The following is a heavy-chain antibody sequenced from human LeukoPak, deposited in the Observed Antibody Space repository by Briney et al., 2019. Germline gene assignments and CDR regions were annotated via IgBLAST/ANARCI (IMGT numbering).Heavy chain of an antibody. Sequence: GGTLRLSCAASGFTFSSYGMSWVRQAPGKGLEWVGFIRSKAYGGTTEYAASVKGRFTISRDDSKSIAYLQMNSLKTEDTAVYYCTRDRAAYYDILTGLGAPHAFDIWGQGTMVTVSS. D-gene: IGHD3-9*01. CDR2: IRSKAYGGTT. V-gene: IGHV3-49*04. CDR1: GFTFSSYG. J-gene: IGHJ3*02. CDR3: TRDRAAYYDILTGLGAPHAFDI.